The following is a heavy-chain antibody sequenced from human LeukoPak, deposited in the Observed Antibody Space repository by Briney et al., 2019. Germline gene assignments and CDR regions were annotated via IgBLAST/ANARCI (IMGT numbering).Heavy chain of an antibody. J-gene: IGHJ5*02. Sequence: ASVKVSCKASGYTFPSYFMHWVRQAPGQGLEWMGIINPTGGSTTYAQKFQGRVTMTRDTSTSTVYMELSSLRSDDTAVYYCARDDSSGYYSGPWGQGTLVTVSS. CDR2: INPTGGST. V-gene: IGHV1-46*01. D-gene: IGHD3-22*01. CDR3: ARDDSSGYYSGP. CDR1: GYTFPSYF.